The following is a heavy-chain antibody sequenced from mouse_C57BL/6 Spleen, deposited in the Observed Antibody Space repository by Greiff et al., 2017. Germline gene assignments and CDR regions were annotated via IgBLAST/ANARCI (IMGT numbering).Heavy chain of an antibody. CDR1: GYTFTDYN. Sequence: EVQLQQSGPELVKPGASVKIPCKASGYTFTDYNMDWVKQSHGKSLEWIGDINPNNGGTIYNQKFKGKATLTVDKSSSTAYMELRSLTSEDTAVYYCARGLTGTKGAWFAYWGQGTLVTVSA. V-gene: IGHV1-18*01. CDR3: ARGLTGTKGAWFAY. CDR2: INPNNGGT. J-gene: IGHJ3*01. D-gene: IGHD4-1*01.